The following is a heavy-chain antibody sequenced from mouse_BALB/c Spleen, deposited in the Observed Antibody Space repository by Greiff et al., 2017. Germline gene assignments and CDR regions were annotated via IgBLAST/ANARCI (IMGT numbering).Heavy chain of an antibody. CDR1: GFSLTGYG. J-gene: IGHJ1*01. V-gene: IGHV2-6-7*01. CDR3: ARDRDYYGSRAGYFDV. Sequence: VQLQQSGPGLVAPSQSLSITCTVSGFSLTGYGVNWVRQPPGKGLEWLGMIWGDGSTDYNSALKSRLSISKDNSKSQVFLKMNSLQTDDTARYYCARDRDYYGSRAGYFDVWGAGTTVTVSS. CDR2: IWGDGST. D-gene: IGHD1-1*01.